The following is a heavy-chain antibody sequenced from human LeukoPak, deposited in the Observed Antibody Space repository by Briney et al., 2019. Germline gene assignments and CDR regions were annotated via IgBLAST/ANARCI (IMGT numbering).Heavy chain of an antibody. CDR3: AREVYYDTSGFYSYFDY. D-gene: IGHD3-22*01. V-gene: IGHV4-61*02. CDR1: GDSISSGRYY. Sequence: PSQTLSLTCTVSGDSISSGRYYWSWIRQPARKGLEWIGRIYTSGSTNYNPSLKSRVTISVDTSENQFSLKLSSVTAADTAVYYCAREVYYDTSGFYSYFDYWGQGTLVSVSS. CDR2: IYTSGST. J-gene: IGHJ4*02.